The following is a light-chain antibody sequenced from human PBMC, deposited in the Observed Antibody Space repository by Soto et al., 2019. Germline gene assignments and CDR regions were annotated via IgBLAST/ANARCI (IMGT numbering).Light chain of an antibody. CDR2: EVT. J-gene: IGLJ1*01. CDR1: NNDIGGYSY. CDR3: SSYTGGNPSYV. V-gene: IGLV2-14*01. Sequence: QSALTQPASVSGSPGQSITISCTGTNNDIGGYSYVSWYQQHPGQAPKLIIYEVTIRPSGVSDRFSGSKSGNTASLTVSGLQAEDEADYYCSSYTGGNPSYVFGTGTKLTVL.